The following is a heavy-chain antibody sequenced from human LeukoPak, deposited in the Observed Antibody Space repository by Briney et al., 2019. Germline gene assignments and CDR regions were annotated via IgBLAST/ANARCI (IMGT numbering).Heavy chain of an antibody. CDR1: GYTFTVYY. J-gene: IGHJ6*02. V-gene: IGHV1-2*02. CDR2: INPNSGGT. CDR3: ARVDRRYYYGMDV. Sequence: ASVKVSCKASGYTFTVYYMHWVRQAPGQGLEWMGWINPNSGGTNYAQKFQGRVTMTRDTSISTAYMELSRLRSDDTAVYYCARVDRRYYYGMDVWGQGTTVTVSS.